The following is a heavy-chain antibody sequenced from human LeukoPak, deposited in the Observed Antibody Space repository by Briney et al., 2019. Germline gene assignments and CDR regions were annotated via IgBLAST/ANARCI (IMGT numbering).Heavy chain of an antibody. CDR2: IYYSGST. CDR3: ARGKGYFDY. J-gene: IGHJ4*02. CDR1: GGSLSPYY. V-gene: IGHV4-59*01. Sequence: PSETLSLTCTVSGGSLSPYYWSWIRQPPGKGLEWIGYIYYSGSTNYNPSLKSRVTVSVDTSKKQFSLKLNSVTAADTAVYYCARGKGYFDYWGQGTLVTVSS.